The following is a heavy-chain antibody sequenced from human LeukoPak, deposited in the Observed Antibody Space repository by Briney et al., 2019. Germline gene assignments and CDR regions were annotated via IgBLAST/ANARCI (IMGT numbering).Heavy chain of an antibody. CDR1: GFTFSSCW. CDR2: IKQDGSEK. D-gene: IGHD4-17*01. V-gene: IGHV3-7*01. J-gene: IGHJ4*02. CDR3: AREDYGDYLDY. Sequence: GGSLRLSCAASGFTFSSCWMSWVRQAPGKGLEWVANIKQDGSEKYYVDSVKGRFTISRDNAKNSLYLQMNSLRAEDTAVYYCAREDYGDYLDYWGQGTLVTVSS.